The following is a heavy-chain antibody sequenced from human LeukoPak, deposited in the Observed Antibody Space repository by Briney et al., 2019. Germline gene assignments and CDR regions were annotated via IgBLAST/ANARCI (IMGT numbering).Heavy chain of an antibody. V-gene: IGHV1-2*02. D-gene: IGHD2-2*02. Sequence: PGASVKVSCKASGYTFTGYYMHWVRQAPGQGLEWVGWIDPNSGGTNYAQKFQGRVTMTRDTSISTAYMELSRLRSDDTALYYCAREAIYSPGGNDYWGQGTLVTVSS. CDR3: AREAIYSPGGNDY. CDR2: IDPNSGGT. CDR1: GYTFTGYY. J-gene: IGHJ4*02.